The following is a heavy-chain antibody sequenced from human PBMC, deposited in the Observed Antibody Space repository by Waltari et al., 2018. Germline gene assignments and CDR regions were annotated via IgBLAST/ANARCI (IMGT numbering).Heavy chain of an antibody. D-gene: IGHD2-8*02. CDR3: AKDGSASRLVRYYLDS. V-gene: IGHV3-33*06. CDR2: ILYDGSYK. CDR1: GFTFSRYA. Sequence: QVQLVESGGGVVQPGRSLRLSCAVSGFTFSRYAMHWVRQAPGQGLEWVAVILYDGSYKFYADSVKGRFSISRDNPKNTLHLQMDSLRAEDSAIYYCAKDGSASRLVRYYLDSWGPGTLVTVSS. J-gene: IGHJ4*02.